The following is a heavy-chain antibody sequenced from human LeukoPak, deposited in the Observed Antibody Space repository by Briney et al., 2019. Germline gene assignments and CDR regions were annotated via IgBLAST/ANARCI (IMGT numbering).Heavy chain of an antibody. CDR3: ARSVSCSSTSCYDYYYYYMDV. V-gene: IGHV4-39*01. D-gene: IGHD2-2*01. Sequence: TPSETLSLTCTVSGGPISSSSYYWGWIRQPPGKGLEWIGSIYYSGSTYYNPSLKSRVTISVDTSKNQFSLKLSSVTAADTAVYYCARSVSCSSTSCYDYYYYYMDVWGKGTTVTVSS. CDR2: IYYSGST. CDR1: GGPISSSSYY. J-gene: IGHJ6*03.